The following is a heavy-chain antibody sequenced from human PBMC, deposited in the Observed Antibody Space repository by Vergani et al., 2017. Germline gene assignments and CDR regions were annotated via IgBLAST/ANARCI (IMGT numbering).Heavy chain of an antibody. CDR2: ISSNGGST. D-gene: IGHD3-22*01. CDR3: VKDFSVVVISYFDY. J-gene: IGHJ4*02. Sequence: EVQLVESGGGLVQPGGSLRLSCAASGFTFSSYAMHWVRQAPGKGLEYVSAISSNGGSTYYADSVKGRFTISRDNSKNTLYLQMSSLRAEDTAVYYCVKDFSVVVISYFDYWGQGTLVTVSS. V-gene: IGHV3-64D*06. CDR1: GFTFSSYA.